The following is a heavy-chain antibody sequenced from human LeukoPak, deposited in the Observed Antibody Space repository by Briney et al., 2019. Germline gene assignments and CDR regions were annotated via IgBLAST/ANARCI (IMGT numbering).Heavy chain of an antibody. CDR1: GGSISSYY. CDR3: ARDCQRRGYYDSSGCFDAFDI. CDR2: IYYSGST. Sequence: SETLSLTCTVSGGSISSYYWSWIRQPPGKGLEWIGYIYYSGSTNYNPSLKSRVTISVDTSKNQFSLKLSSVTAADTAVYCCARDCQRRGYYDSSGCFDAFDIWGQGTMVTVSS. J-gene: IGHJ3*02. V-gene: IGHV4-59*01. D-gene: IGHD3-22*01.